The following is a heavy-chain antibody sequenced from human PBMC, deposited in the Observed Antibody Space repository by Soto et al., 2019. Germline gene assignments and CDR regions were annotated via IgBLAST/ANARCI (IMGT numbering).Heavy chain of an antibody. CDR1: GGSISSGGYS. V-gene: IGHV4-30-2*01. CDR3: ARKYYDILTRGWFDP. J-gene: IGHJ5*02. CDR2: IYHSGST. Sequence: SETLSLTCAVSGGSISSGGYSWSWIRQPPGKGLEWIGYIYHSGSTYYNPSLKSRVTISVDRSKNQFSLKLSSVTAADTAVYYCARKYYDILTRGWFDPWGQGTLVTVSS. D-gene: IGHD3-9*01.